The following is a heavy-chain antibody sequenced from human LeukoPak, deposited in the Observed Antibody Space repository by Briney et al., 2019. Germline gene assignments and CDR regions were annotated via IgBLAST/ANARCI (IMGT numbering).Heavy chain of an antibody. CDR1: GYTFTCYA. V-gene: IGHV1-3*01. J-gene: IGHJ5*02. CDR2: INAGNGNT. Sequence: ASVNVSRKSSGYTFTCYAIHWLRPAPGQRLEWMGWINAGNGNTKKSHKFHGRITMARDTSASTAYMKMSSLRSEDTAIYYWARSGITVTTMDNWWVGDWFDPWGQGTLVTVSS. D-gene: IGHD4-17*01. CDR3: ARSGITVTTMDNWWVGDWFDP.